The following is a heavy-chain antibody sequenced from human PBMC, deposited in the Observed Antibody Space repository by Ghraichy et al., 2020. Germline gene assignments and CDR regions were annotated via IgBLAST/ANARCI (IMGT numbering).Heavy chain of an antibody. V-gene: IGHV3-74*01. Sequence: GGSLRLSCAASGFTFSSYWMHWVRQAPGKGLVWVSRINSDGGSTTYADSVKGRFTISKDNAKNTLYLQMNSLRAEDTAVYYCVKDLVGGGFGAYGMDVWAKGPRSPSP. J-gene: IGHJ6*02. D-gene: IGHD2-21*01. CDR2: INSDGGST. CDR1: GFTFSSYW. CDR3: VKDLVGGGFGAYGMDV.